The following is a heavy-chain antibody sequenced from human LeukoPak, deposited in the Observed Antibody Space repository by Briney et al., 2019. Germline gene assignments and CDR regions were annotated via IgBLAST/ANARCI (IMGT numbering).Heavy chain of an antibody. Sequence: ASVKVSCKASGYTFTGYYVHWVRQAPGQGLEWMGWINPNSGGTNYAQKFQGRVTMTRDTSISTAYMELSRLRSDDTAVYYCARGLRYFDWLLYALDYWGQGTLVTVSS. V-gene: IGHV1-2*02. CDR2: INPNSGGT. D-gene: IGHD3-9*01. J-gene: IGHJ4*02. CDR1: GYTFTGYY. CDR3: ARGLRYFDWLLYALDY.